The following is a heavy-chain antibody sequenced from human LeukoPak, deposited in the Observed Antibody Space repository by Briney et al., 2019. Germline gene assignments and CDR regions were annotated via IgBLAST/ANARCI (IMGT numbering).Heavy chain of an antibody. CDR1: GYTFTSYG. J-gene: IGHJ4*02. D-gene: IGHD3-10*01. V-gene: IGHV1-18*01. CDR2: ISAYNGNT. CDR3: ARAVAMVRGVITTVFDY. Sequence: ASVKVSCKASGYTFTSYGISWVQQAPGQGLEWMGWISAYNGNTNYAQKLQGRVTMTTDTSTSTAYMELRSLRSDDTAVYYCARAVAMVRGVITTVFDYWGQGTLVTVSS.